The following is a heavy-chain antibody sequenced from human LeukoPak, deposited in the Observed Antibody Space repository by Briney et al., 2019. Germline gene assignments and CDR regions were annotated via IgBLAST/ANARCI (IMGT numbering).Heavy chain of an antibody. CDR3: ARVKGGYSSGWYGYYFDY. Sequence: ASVKVSCKASGYTFTTYGISWVRQAPGQGLEWMGWISANNGNTNYAENLQGRVTMTTDTSTSTAYMELRSLRSDDTAVYYCARVKGGYSSGWYGYYFDYWGQGTLVTVSS. D-gene: IGHD6-19*01. J-gene: IGHJ4*02. V-gene: IGHV1-18*01. CDR1: GYTFTTYG. CDR2: ISANNGNT.